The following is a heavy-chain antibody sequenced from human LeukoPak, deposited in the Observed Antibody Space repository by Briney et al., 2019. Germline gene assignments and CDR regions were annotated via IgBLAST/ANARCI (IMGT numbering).Heavy chain of an antibody. CDR1: GYTFTRYG. CDR2: ISAYNGNT. V-gene: IGHV1-18*01. Sequence: ASVKVSCKASGYTFTRYGLSWVRPAPGQGLEWMGWISAYNGNTNYAQTLQGRVTMTTDTSTRTAYMELRSLRSDDTSVYYRAGDPITIFGVVIVSYYGMDVWGQGTTVTVSS. CDR3: AGDPITIFGVVIVSYYGMDV. J-gene: IGHJ6*02. D-gene: IGHD3-3*01.